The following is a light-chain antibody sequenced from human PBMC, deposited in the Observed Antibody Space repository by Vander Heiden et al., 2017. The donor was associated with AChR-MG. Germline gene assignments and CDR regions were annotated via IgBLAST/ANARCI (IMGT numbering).Light chain of an antibody. CDR1: QSIRSY. Sequence: ELVLTQSPGTLSLSPGERATLTCRASQSIRSYLAWYQQKPGQAPRLLIYDASNRATDIPARFSGSGSGTDFTLTISSLEPEDFAVYYCQHRNNWPLTFGGGTKVEIK. J-gene: IGKJ4*01. V-gene: IGKV3-11*01. CDR2: DAS. CDR3: QHRNNWPLT.